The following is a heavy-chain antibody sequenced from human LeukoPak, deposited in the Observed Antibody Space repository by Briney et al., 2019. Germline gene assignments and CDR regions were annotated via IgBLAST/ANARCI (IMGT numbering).Heavy chain of an antibody. Sequence: GWCLRLSCAASGFIFSGYWMNWVRQAPRNALEGVANIKQDGSEQHYVDSVRGRFTISRDNDKNSLYLQMNGLRVEDTAVYYCARDGVVGAADYWGQGTLVTVSS. J-gene: IGHJ4*02. CDR1: GFIFSGYW. CDR3: ARDGVVGAADY. CDR2: IKQDGSEQ. D-gene: IGHD2-8*02. V-gene: IGHV3-7*01.